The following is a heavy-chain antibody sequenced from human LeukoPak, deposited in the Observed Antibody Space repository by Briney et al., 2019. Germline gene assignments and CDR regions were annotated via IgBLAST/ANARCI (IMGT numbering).Heavy chain of an antibody. Sequence: ETLSLTCAVYGGSFSGYYWSWIRQPPGKGLEWIGEINHSGSTNYNPSLKSRVTISVDTPKNQFSLKLSSVTAADTAVYYCARGGLRVSSGWYGAIDYWGQGTLVTVSS. D-gene: IGHD6-19*01. V-gene: IGHV4-34*01. CDR3: ARGGLRVSSGWYGAIDY. CDR2: INHSGST. CDR1: GGSFSGYY. J-gene: IGHJ4*02.